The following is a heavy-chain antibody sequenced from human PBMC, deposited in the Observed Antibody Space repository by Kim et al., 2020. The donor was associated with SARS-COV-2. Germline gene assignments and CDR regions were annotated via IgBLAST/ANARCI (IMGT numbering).Heavy chain of an antibody. CDR3: AGGATAGRNPFDP. CDR1: GDTLTNYA. J-gene: IGHJ5*02. Sequence: SVKVSCKASGDTLTNYAINWVRLVPGRGLDWVGGIIPLFGTTKYAQTFRDRVTITADESTNTAYMELSSLSFEDTAVYYCAGGATAGRNPFDPWGQGTL. CDR2: IIPLFGTT. D-gene: IGHD6-13*01. V-gene: IGHV1-69*13.